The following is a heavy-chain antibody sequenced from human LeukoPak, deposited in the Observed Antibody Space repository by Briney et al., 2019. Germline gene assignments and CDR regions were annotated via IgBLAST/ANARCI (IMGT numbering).Heavy chain of an antibody. Sequence: ASVKVSCKASGYTFTSYDINWVRQATGQGLEWMGWMNPNSGNTGYAQKFQGRVTMSRNTSISTAYMELSSLRSEDTAVYYCARGLSVPSYMDVWGKGTTVTVSS. CDR3: ARGLSVPSYMDV. CDR2: MNPNSGNT. D-gene: IGHD6-6*01. V-gene: IGHV1-8*01. CDR1: GYTFTSYD. J-gene: IGHJ6*03.